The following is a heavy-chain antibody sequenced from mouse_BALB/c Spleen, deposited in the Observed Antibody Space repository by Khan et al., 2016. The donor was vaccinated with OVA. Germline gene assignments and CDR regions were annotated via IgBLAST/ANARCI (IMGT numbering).Heavy chain of an antibody. CDR2: VSSGGSYT. J-gene: IGHJ3*01. Sequence: EVELVESGGDLVKSGGSLKLSCAASGFTFSTYGMSWVRQTPDKRLAWVATVSSGGSYTYYPDSVKGRFTISRDNAKNTLYLQMSSLKSEDTAMFYCARLAYYYDSEGFAYWGQGTLVTVSA. D-gene: IGHD1-1*01. CDR3: ARLAYYYDSEGFAY. CDR1: GFTFSTYG. V-gene: IGHV5-6*01.